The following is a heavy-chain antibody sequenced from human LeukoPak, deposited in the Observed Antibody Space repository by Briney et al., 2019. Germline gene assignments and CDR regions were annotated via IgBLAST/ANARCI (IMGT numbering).Heavy chain of an antibody. J-gene: IGHJ6*02. V-gene: IGHV3-9*01. CDR3: AGGNRDSSGFYFYYGIDV. D-gene: IGHD6-19*01. Sequence: GGSLRLSCAASGFSFDDYAMFWVRQAPGKGLEWVSGISWNSNNIGYAASVKGRFTISRDNAKNSLYLQMNSLRADDTALYYCAGGNRDSSGFYFYYGIDVWGQGTTVTVSS. CDR2: ISWNSNNI. CDR1: GFSFDDYA.